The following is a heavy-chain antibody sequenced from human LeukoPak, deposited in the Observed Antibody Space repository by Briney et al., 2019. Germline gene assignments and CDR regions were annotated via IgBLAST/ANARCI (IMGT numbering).Heavy chain of an antibody. CDR3: ARDYPLATIFGVVIIGFDY. D-gene: IGHD3-3*01. J-gene: IGHJ4*02. V-gene: IGHV3-7*01. CDR2: IKQDGSEK. CDR1: GFTFSSYW. Sequence: PGGSLRLSCAASGFTFSSYWMSWVRQAPGKGLEWVVNIKQDGSEKYYVDSVKGRFTISRDNAKNSLYLQMNSLRAEDTAVYYCARDYPLATIFGVVIIGFDYWGQGTLVTVSS.